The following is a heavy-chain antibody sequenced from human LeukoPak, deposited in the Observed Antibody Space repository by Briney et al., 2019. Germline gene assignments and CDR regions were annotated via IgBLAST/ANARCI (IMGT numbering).Heavy chain of an antibody. CDR2: ISGSGGST. D-gene: IGHD4-17*01. J-gene: IGHJ6*03. Sequence: GGILRLSCAASGFTFSSYGMSWVRQAPGKGLEWVSAISGSGGSTYYADSVKGRFTISRDNSKNTLYLQMYSLRAEDTAVYYCAKIPYGDYVLDYYYYMDVWGKGTTVTISS. V-gene: IGHV3-23*01. CDR1: GFTFSSYG. CDR3: AKIPYGDYVLDYYYYMDV.